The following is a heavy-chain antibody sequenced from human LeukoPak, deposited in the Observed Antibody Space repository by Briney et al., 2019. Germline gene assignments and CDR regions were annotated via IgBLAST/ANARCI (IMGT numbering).Heavy chain of an antibody. CDR1: GYTFTGYY. D-gene: IGHD2-21*02. CDR2: INPSGGST. V-gene: IGHV1-46*01. J-gene: IGHJ6*03. Sequence: GASVKVSCKASGYTFTGYYMHWVRQAPGQGLEWMGIINPSGGSTSYAQKFQGRVTMTRDMSTSTVYMELSSLRSEDTAVYYCARAPLGPYCGGDCYSYYYYYYMDVWGKGTTVTVSS. CDR3: ARAPLGPYCGGDCYSYYYYYYMDV.